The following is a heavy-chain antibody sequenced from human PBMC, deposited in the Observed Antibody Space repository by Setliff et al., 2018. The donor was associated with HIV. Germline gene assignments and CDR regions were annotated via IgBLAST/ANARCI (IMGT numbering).Heavy chain of an antibody. Sequence: GGSLRLSCAASGFTFSSYEMNWVRQAPGKGLEWISYIDRSGSAIYYADSVKGRFTISRDNAKNSLYLQMNSLRAEDTAVYYCARDVGSSSYFDYWGKGTSVTVSS. CDR3: ARDVGSSSYFDY. V-gene: IGHV3-48*03. D-gene: IGHD6-6*01. CDR2: IDRSGSAI. CDR1: GFTFSSYE. J-gene: IGHJ4*01.